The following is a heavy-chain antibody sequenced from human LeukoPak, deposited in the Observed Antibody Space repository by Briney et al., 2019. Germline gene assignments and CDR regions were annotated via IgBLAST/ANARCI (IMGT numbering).Heavy chain of an antibody. Sequence: SVTVSCKASGGTFISYAISWVRQAPGQGLEWMGRIIPIFGIANYAQKFQGRVTITADKSTSTAYMELSSLRSEDTAVYYCARVGPFSSTDYWGQGTLVTVSS. V-gene: IGHV1-69*04. CDR3: ARVGPFSSTDY. CDR1: GGTFISYA. D-gene: IGHD6-6*01. CDR2: IIPIFGIA. J-gene: IGHJ4*02.